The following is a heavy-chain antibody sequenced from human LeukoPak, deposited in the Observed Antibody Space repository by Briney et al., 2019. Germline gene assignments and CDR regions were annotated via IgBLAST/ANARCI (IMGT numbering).Heavy chain of an antibody. CDR3: AKDMGEATALFDY. CDR2: ISWNSGSI. J-gene: IGHJ4*02. Sequence: GGSLRLSCAASGFTFDDYAMHWVRQAPGKGLEWGSGISWNSGSIGYADSVKGRFTISRDNAKNSLYLQMNSLRAEDTALYYCAKDMGEATALFDYWGQGTLVTVSS. V-gene: IGHV3-9*01. CDR1: GFTFDDYA. D-gene: IGHD3-16*01.